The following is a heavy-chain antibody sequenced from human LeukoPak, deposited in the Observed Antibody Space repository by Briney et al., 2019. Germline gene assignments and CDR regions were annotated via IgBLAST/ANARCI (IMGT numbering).Heavy chain of an antibody. Sequence: TGGSLRLSCAASGFTVSSNYMSWVRQAPGKGLEWVSVIYSGGSTYYADSVKGRFTISRDNSKNTLYLQMNSLRAVDTAVYYCERESSWDYYYYMDVWGKGTTVTVSS. CDR1: GFTVSSNY. CDR2: IYSGGST. D-gene: IGHD2-15*01. CDR3: ERESSWDYYYYMDV. V-gene: IGHV3-53*01. J-gene: IGHJ6*03.